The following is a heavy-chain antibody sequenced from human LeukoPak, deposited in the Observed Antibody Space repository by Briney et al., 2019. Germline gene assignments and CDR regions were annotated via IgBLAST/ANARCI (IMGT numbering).Heavy chain of an antibody. J-gene: IGHJ4*02. V-gene: IGHV1-2*02. D-gene: IGHD2-8*01. CDR3: ARDGVSTTPDFDY. CDR1: GYTFTAYY. CDR2: IYPNSGAT. Sequence: GASVKASCKTSGYTFTAYYMYWLRQAPGQGLECMGWIYPNSGATGYAQNFQGRVTMTRDTSVSTIYMELSRLRSDDTAVYYCARDGVSTTPDFDYWGQGTLVTVSS.